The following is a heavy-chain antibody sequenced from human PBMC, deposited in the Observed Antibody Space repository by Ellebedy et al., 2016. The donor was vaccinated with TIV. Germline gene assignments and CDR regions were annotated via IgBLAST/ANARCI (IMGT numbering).Heavy chain of an antibody. V-gene: IGHV3-48*01. Sequence: GESLKISCAASGFTFSSYAMSWVRQAPGKGLEWVSYINSRNSSISYADSVKGRFTISRDNAKNSLYLLMNSLRAEDTAVYYCARDPMIWIFDYWGQGTLVTVSS. CDR1: GFTFSSYA. CDR3: ARDPMIWIFDY. CDR2: INSRNSSI. D-gene: IGHD3-22*01. J-gene: IGHJ4*02.